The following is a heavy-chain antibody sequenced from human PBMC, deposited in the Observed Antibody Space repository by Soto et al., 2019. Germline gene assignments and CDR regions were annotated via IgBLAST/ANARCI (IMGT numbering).Heavy chain of an antibody. Sequence: EASVKVSCKASGYTFTSYDINWVRQATGQGLEWMGWMNPNSGNTGYAQKFQGRVTMTRNTSISTAYMELSSLRSEDTAVYYCARGGGNCSGGSCYPKSPYYYYYMDVWGKGTTVTVSS. J-gene: IGHJ6*03. V-gene: IGHV1-8*02. CDR1: GYTFTSYD. CDR2: MNPNSGNT. CDR3: ARGGGNCSGGSCYPKSPYYYYYMDV. D-gene: IGHD2-15*01.